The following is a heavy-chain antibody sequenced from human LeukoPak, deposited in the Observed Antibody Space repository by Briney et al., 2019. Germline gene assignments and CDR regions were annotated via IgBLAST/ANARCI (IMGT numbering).Heavy chain of an antibody. CDR3: ARDGIITMVRGVIKEDYYYMDV. CDR2: IIPIFGTA. CDR1: GGTFSSYA. Sequence: ASVKVSCKASGGTFSSYAISWVRQAPGQGLEWMGGIIPIFGTANYAQKFQGRVTITADESTSTAYMELSSLRSEDTAVYYCARDGIITMVRGVIKEDYYYMDVWGKGTTVTVSS. V-gene: IGHV1-69*01. D-gene: IGHD3-10*01. J-gene: IGHJ6*03.